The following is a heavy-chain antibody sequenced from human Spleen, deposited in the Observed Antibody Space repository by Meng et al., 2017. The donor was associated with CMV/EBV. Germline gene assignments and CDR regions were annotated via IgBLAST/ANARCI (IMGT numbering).Heavy chain of an antibody. CDR2: ISTFDGNT. CDR1: GHTFTPYG. J-gene: IGHJ5*01. V-gene: IGHV1-18*01. Sequence: SGHTFTPYGISWVRQAPGQGLEWLGWISTFDGNTNYAPKFQGRLTMTTDRSTTTAFLELKSLRPDDTAVYYCAKDAEYGTAWYYWFASWGQGTLVTVSS. CDR3: AKDAEYGTAWYYWFAS. D-gene: IGHD4/OR15-4a*01.